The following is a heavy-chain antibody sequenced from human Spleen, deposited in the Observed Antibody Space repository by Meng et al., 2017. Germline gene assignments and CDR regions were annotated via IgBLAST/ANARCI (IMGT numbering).Heavy chain of an antibody. CDR1: GFTFSSYA. Sequence: GESLKISCAASGFTFSSYAIYWVRQAPGKGLEWVTFIWHDGCSKFYADSVKGRFAISRDSSKNTLYLQMNSLRAEDTAVYYCARDEGYYDSSGYPTSFDYWGQGTLVTVSS. J-gene: IGHJ4*02. D-gene: IGHD3-22*01. CDR2: IWHDGCSK. CDR3: ARDEGYYDSSGYPTSFDY. V-gene: IGHV3-33*01.